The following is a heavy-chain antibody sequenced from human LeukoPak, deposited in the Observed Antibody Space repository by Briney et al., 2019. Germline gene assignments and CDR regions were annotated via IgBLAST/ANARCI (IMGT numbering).Heavy chain of an antibody. CDR1: GFTFSSYG. CDR2: IWYDGSNK. J-gene: IGHJ5*02. CDR3: ARDQATASSSWYIDWFDP. V-gene: IGHV3-33*01. D-gene: IGHD6-13*01. Sequence: GGSLRLSCAASGFTFSSYGMHWFRQAPGKGLEWVAVIWYDGSNKYYADSVKGRFTISRDNSKNTLYLQMNSLRAEDTAVYYCARDQATASSSWYIDWFDPWGQGTLVTVSS.